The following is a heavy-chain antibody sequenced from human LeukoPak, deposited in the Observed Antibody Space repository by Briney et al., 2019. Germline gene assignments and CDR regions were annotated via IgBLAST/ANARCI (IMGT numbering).Heavy chain of an antibody. CDR3: AKTEWTYGVYYFDY. V-gene: IGHV4-4*07. CDR2: IYTSGST. D-gene: IGHD3-3*01. CDR1: GGSISSYY. J-gene: IGHJ4*02. Sequence: SETLSLTCTVSGGSISSYYWSWIRQPAGKGLEWIGRIYTSGSTNYSPSLKSRVTMSVDTSKNQFSLKLSSVTAADTAVYYCAKTEWTYGVYYFDYWGQGTLVTVSS.